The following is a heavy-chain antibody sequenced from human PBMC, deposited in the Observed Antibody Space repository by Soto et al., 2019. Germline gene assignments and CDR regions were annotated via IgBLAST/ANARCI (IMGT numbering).Heavy chain of an antibody. V-gene: IGHV4-59*01. J-gene: IGHJ3*02. Sequence: PSETLSHTCTVSGGSISSYYWSWIRQPPGKGLEWIGYIYYSGSTNYNPSLKSRVTISVDTSKNQFSLKLSSVTAADTAVYYCARGRSSGWYSGDAFDIWGQGTMVT. CDR1: GGSISSYY. CDR3: ARGRSSGWYSGDAFDI. D-gene: IGHD6-19*01. CDR2: IYYSGST.